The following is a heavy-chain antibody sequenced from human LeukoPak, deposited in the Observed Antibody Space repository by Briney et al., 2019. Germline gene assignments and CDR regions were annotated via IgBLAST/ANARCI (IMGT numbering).Heavy chain of an antibody. CDR2: ISYDGSNK. V-gene: IGHV3-30*18. CDR1: GFTFSSYG. Sequence: AGRSPRLSCAASGFTFSSYGMPWVRQAPGKGLEWVAVISYDGSNKYYADSVKGRFTISRDNSKNTLYLQMNSLRAEDTAVYCCAKTEYYYDSSGYCFDYWGQGTLVTVSS. D-gene: IGHD3-22*01. CDR3: AKTEYYYDSSGYCFDY. J-gene: IGHJ4*02.